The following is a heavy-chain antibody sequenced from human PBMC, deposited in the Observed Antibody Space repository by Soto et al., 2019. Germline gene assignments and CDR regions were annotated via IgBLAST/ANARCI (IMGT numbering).Heavy chain of an antibody. J-gene: IGHJ6*03. CDR3: ARRYGDPLDYYYYMDV. CDR1: GYTFTSYG. Sequence: ASVKVSCKASGYTFTSYGISWVRQAPGQGLEWMGWISAYNGNTNYAQKLQGRVTMTTDTSTSTAYMELRSLRSDDTAVYYCARRYGDPLDYYYYMDVSGKGTTVTVSS. V-gene: IGHV1-18*01. D-gene: IGHD4-17*01. CDR2: ISAYNGNT.